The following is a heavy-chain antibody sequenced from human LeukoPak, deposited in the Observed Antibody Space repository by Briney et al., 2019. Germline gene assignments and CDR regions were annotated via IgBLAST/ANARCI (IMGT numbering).Heavy chain of an antibody. CDR3: ARRYDYVWGSYRTFHFDY. V-gene: IGHV3-30*02. CDR1: GFTFSSYG. D-gene: IGHD3-16*02. CDR2: IRYDGSNK. J-gene: IGHJ4*02. Sequence: PGGSLRLSCAASGFTFSSYGMHWVRQAPGKGLEWVAFIRYDGSNKYYADSVKGRFTISRDNSKNTLYLQMNSLRAEDTAVYYCARRYDYVWGSYRTFHFDYWGQGTLVTVSS.